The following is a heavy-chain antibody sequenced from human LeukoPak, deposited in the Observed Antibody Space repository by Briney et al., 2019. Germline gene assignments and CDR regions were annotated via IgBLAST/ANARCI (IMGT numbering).Heavy chain of an antibody. CDR1: GFTVSSNY. CDR2: IYSGGST. CDR3: AKTYGSGWFYFDC. J-gene: IGHJ4*02. D-gene: IGHD6-19*01. Sequence: GSLRLSCAASGFTVSSNYMSWVRQAPGKGLEWVSVIYSGGSTYYADSVKGRFTISRDNAKNSLYLQMNSLRADDTAVYYCAKTYGSGWFYFDCWGQGTLVTVSS. V-gene: IGHV3-53*01.